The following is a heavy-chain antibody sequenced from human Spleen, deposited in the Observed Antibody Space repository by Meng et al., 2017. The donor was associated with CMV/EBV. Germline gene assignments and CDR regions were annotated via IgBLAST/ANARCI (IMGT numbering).Heavy chain of an antibody. D-gene: IGHD2-15*01. CDR2: MNPNSGNT. J-gene: IGHJ4*02. CDR3: ARDGPVVVAAVDY. Sequence: SEFIFRPYPFHWVRQATGQGLEWMGWMNPNSGNTGYAQKFQGRVTMTRNTSISTAYMELRSLRSDDTAVYYCARDGPVVVAAVDYWGQGTLVTVSS. V-gene: IGHV1-8*02. CDR1: EFIFRPYP.